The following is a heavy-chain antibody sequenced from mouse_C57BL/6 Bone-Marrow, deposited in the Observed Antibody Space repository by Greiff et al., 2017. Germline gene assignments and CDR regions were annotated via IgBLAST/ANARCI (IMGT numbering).Heavy chain of an antibody. CDR3: ARDGTTVVAHDY. D-gene: IGHD1-1*01. Sequence: VQLQQSGPVLVKPGASVKMSCKASGYTFTDYYMNWVKQSHGKSLEWIGVINPYNGGTSYNQKFKGKATLTVDKSSSTAYMELNSLTSEDSAGYYCARDGTTVVAHDYWGQGTTLTVSS. J-gene: IGHJ2*01. CDR1: GYTFTDYY. V-gene: IGHV1-19*01. CDR2: INPYNGGT.